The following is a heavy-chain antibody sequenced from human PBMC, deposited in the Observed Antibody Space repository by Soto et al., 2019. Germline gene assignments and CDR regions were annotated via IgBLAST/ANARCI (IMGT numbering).Heavy chain of an antibody. V-gene: IGHV3-23*01. D-gene: IGHD3-22*01. CDR1: GFTFSSYA. J-gene: IGHJ4*02. Sequence: XGSLRLSCAAAGFTFSSYAVSWVRQAPGRGPEWISSISGSGSTIYYADSVKGRFTISRDNSKNTLYLQMSSLRAEDTAVYYCAKVFYYYDSSGYYYFDYWGQGTLVTVSS. CDR2: ISGSGSTI. CDR3: AKVFYYYDSSGYYYFDY.